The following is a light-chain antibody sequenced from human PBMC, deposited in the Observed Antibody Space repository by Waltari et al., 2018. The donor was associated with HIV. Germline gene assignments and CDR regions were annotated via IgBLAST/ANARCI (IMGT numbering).Light chain of an antibody. CDR1: SSNIGSNT. CDR3: ATWDDSLNGWV. J-gene: IGLJ3*02. Sequence: QSVLTQPPSASGTPGQRVTISCSGSSSNIGSNTVSWYHQVPGTAPKVLIYRTDDRPSGVPDRFSGSKSGTSASLASSGLQSEDEADYYCATWDDSLNGWVFGGGTKVTVL. V-gene: IGLV1-44*01. CDR2: RTD.